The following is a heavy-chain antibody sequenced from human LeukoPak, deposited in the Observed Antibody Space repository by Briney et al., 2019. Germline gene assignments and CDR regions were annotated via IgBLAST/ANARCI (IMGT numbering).Heavy chain of an antibody. D-gene: IGHD4-17*01. CDR3: AKDTGYGDYGPRDAFDI. Sequence: TGGSLRLSCAASGFTFSSYAMSWVRQAPGKGLEWVSDISGSGGTTYYADSVKGRFTISRDNSKNTLYLQMNSLRAEDTAVYYCAKDTGYGDYGPRDAFDIWGQGTMVTVSS. CDR1: GFTFSSYA. J-gene: IGHJ3*02. V-gene: IGHV3-23*01. CDR2: ISGSGGTT.